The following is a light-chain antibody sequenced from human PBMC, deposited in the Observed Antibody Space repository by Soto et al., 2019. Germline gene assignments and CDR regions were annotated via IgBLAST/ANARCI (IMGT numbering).Light chain of an antibody. J-gene: IGKJ5*01. Sequence: DVQLTHAPSSLSASVGERFTITCLASQGISNYLAWYQQKPGKVPKLLIYAASTLQSGVPSRFSGSGSGTDFTLTISSLQPEDVATYYCQKDNSAPITFGQGTRLEIK. CDR2: AAS. CDR1: QGISNY. V-gene: IGKV1-27*01. CDR3: QKDNSAPIT.